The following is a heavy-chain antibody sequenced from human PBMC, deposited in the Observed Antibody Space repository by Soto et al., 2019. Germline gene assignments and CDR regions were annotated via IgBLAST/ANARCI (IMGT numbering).Heavy chain of an antibody. D-gene: IGHD1-20*01. Sequence: GASVKVSCKASGGTFSSYTISWVRQAPGQGLEWMGRIIPILGIANYAQKFQGRVTITADKSTSTAYMELSSLRLEDTAVYYCTRSRYNFKGFDPWGQGTPVTVSS. CDR1: GGTFSSYT. CDR3: TRSRYNFKGFDP. V-gene: IGHV1-69*02. CDR2: IIPILGIA. J-gene: IGHJ5*02.